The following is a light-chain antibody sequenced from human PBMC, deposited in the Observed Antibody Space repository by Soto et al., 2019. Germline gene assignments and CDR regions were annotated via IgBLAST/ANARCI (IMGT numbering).Light chain of an antibody. CDR3: SSYKSSSTLPYV. CDR2: DVN. V-gene: IGLV2-14*01. Sequence: QSALTQPASVSGSPGQSITISCTGTSSDVGGYNLVSWYQQYPDKAPKLMIFDVNTRPSGVSNRFSGSKSGNTASLTISGLQAEDEADYYYSSYKSSSTLPYVFGTGTKVTVL. CDR1: SSDVGGYNL. J-gene: IGLJ1*01.